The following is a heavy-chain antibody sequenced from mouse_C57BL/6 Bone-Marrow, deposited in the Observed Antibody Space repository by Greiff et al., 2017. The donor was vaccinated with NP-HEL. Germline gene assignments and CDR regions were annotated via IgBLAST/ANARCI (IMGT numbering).Heavy chain of an antibody. CDR2: IRNKANNHAT. CDR1: GFTFSDAW. J-gene: IGHJ2*01. Sequence: EVKVEESGGGLVQPGGSMKLSCAASGFTFSDAWMDWVRQSPEKGLEWVAEIRNKANNHATYYAESVKGRFTISRDDSKSSVYLQMNSLRAEDTGIYYWTRGGPYYFDDWGQGTTLTVAS. V-gene: IGHV6-6*01. CDR3: TRGGPYYFDD. D-gene: IGHD1-1*02.